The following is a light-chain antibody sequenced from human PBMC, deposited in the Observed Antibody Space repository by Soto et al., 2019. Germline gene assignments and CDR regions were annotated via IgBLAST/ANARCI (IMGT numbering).Light chain of an antibody. CDR2: GAS. J-gene: IGKJ5*01. Sequence: EIVLTQSPGTLSLSPGERATLYCRASQSVTSRLAWYQQKPGQAPRLLIYGASSRATGIPDRFSGSGSGTDFTLTISRLEPEDFAMYYCHQYGSSPPVTFGQGTRLEIK. CDR3: HQYGSSPPVT. V-gene: IGKV3-20*01. CDR1: QSVTSR.